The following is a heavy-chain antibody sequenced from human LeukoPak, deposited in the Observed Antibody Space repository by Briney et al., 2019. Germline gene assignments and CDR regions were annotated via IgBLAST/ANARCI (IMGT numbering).Heavy chain of an antibody. CDR3: ARDVSPYSSGWYGY. Sequence: PGRSLRLSCAASAFTFSSDSMNSVSQAPGPGLEWVSSISSSSTYIYYADSVKGRFTISRDNAKNSLYLQMNSRRAEDTAVYYCARDVSPYSSGWYGYWGQGTLVTVSS. V-gene: IGHV3-21*01. D-gene: IGHD6-19*01. J-gene: IGHJ4*02. CDR1: AFTFSSDS. CDR2: ISSSSTYI.